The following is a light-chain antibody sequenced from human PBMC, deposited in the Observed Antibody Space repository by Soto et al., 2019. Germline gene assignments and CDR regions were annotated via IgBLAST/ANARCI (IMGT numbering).Light chain of an antibody. J-gene: IGLJ1*01. Sequence: QSVLTQPPSVSGAPGQRVTIYCTGSSSNIGAGYDVHWYQQLPGTAPKLLIYGNSNRPSGVPDRFSGSKSGTSASLAITGRKAEDVADYYCQSYDSSLSGYVFVTETKVTVL. CDR2: GNS. V-gene: IGLV1-40*01. CDR1: SSNIGAGYD. CDR3: QSYDSSLSGYV.